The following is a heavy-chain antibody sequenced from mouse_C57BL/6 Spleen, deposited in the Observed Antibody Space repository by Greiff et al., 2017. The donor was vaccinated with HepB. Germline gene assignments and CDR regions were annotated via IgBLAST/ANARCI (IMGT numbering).Heavy chain of an antibody. CDR1: GYAFSSSW. D-gene: IGHD1-1*01. V-gene: IGHV1-82*01. CDR3: ARERTVVPYFDY. CDR2: IYPGDGDT. J-gene: IGHJ2*01. Sequence: VKPPQSGPELVKPGASVKISCKASGYAFSSSWMNWVKQRPGKGLEWIGPIYPGDGDTNYNGKFKGKATLTADKSSGTAYMQLSSLTSEDSAVYFCARERTVVPYFDYWGQGTTLTVSS.